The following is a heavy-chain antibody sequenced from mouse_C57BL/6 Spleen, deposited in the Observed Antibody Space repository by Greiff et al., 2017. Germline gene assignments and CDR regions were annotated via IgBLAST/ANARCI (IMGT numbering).Heavy chain of an antibody. CDR2: IYPSDSYT. CDR1: GYTFTSYW. Sequence: QVQLQQPGAELVRPGTSVKLSCKASGYTFTSYWMHWVKQRPGQGLEWIGVIYPSDSYTNYNQKFKGKATLTVDTSSSTAYMQLSSLTAEDSAVYYCARCWYGSSYWYFDVWGTGTTVTVSS. V-gene: IGHV1-59*01. J-gene: IGHJ1*03. CDR3: ARCWYGSSYWYFDV. D-gene: IGHD1-1*01.